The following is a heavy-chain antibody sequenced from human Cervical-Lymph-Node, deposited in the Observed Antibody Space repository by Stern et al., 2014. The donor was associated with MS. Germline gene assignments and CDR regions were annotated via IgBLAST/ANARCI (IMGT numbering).Heavy chain of an antibody. Sequence: VQLVESGGGLVKPGGSLRLSCAASGFTFSSYSMNWVRQAPGKGLEWVSSISSSSSYIYYADSVKGRFTISRDNAKNSLYLQMNSLRAEDTAVYYCARSEVGYSYGINAFDIWGQGTMVTVSS. V-gene: IGHV3-21*01. CDR1: GFTFSSYS. CDR2: ISSSSSYI. CDR3: ARSEVGYSYGINAFDI. D-gene: IGHD5-18*01. J-gene: IGHJ3*02.